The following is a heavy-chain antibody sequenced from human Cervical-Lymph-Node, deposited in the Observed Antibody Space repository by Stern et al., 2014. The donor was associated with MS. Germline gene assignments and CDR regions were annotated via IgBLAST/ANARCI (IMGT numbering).Heavy chain of an antibody. D-gene: IGHD6-13*01. Sequence: QVQLQQWGAGLLKPSETLSLTCGVSGGSLSGYYWTWIRQAPGQGLEWIGEITHRGPTNYNPSLKSRVTILVDTARNEFSLRLRSVTAADTATYFCARAGNGSSQHNWFDPWGQGTLVPVSS. CDR1: GGSLSGYY. CDR2: ITHRGPT. V-gene: IGHV4-34*01. CDR3: ARAGNGSSQHNWFDP. J-gene: IGHJ5*02.